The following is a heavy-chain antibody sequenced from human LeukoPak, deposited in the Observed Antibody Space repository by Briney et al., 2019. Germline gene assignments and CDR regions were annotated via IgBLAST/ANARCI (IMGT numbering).Heavy chain of an antibody. V-gene: IGHV3-48*01. CDR2: ISSGSRTI. Sequence: PGGSLRLSCAASGFTFSSYSMNWVRQAPGKGLEWVSYISSGSRTIYYADSVKGRFTMSRDNAKNSLYLQMNSLRAEDTAVYYCARGSITGHRDFDYWGQGTLVTVSS. D-gene: IGHD1-20*01. CDR3: ARGSITGHRDFDY. CDR1: GFTFSSYS. J-gene: IGHJ4*02.